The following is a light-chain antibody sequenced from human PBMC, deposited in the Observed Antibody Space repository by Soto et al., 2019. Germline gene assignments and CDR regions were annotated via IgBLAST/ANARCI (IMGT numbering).Light chain of an antibody. J-gene: IGKJ2*01. V-gene: IGKV1-39*01. Sequence: DIQMTQSPSSLSASVGDRVTITCRASQSISSYLNWYQPKPGKAPKLLIYAASSLQSGVPSRYSGSGSRKDFTLTISSLQPEYFATYYCQHSYSTPPFGQGTKLEIK. CDR1: QSISSY. CDR2: AAS. CDR3: QHSYSTPP.